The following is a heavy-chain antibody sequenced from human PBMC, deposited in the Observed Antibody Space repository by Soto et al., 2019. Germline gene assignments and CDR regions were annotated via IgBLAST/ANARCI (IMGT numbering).Heavy chain of an antibody. CDR1: GGSISSSSYY. CDR3: ARHAVRSSGFTDY. D-gene: IGHD6-19*01. CDR2: IYYSGST. V-gene: IGHV4-39*01. J-gene: IGHJ4*02. Sequence: QLQLQESGPGLVKPSEPLSLTCTVSGGSISSSSYYWGWIRQPPGKGLEWIGSIYYSGSTYYNPSPKSRVTISVETSKNPFSLQLSSVIAPDTAVYYCARHAVRSSGFTDYCGQGTLVTVSS.